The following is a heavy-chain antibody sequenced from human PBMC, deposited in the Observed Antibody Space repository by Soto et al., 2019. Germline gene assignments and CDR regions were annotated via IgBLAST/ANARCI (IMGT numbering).Heavy chain of an antibody. CDR2: IYWDDDE. V-gene: IGHV2-5*02. Sequence: KESGPTLVKPTQTLTLTCTFSGFSLNTGGVGVGWVRQPRGKAMEWLALIYWDDDERYRPSLRSRLNITKDTINNQVVLTMTNMDPEDTTTYYCVRNWRYYGGDYYYGMDAWGQGTTVTVSS. J-gene: IGHJ6*02. D-gene: IGHD3-10*01. CDR1: GFSLNTGGVG. CDR3: VRNWRYYGGDYYYGMDA.